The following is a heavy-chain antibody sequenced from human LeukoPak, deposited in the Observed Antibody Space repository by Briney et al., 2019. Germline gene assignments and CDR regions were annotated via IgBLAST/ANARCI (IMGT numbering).Heavy chain of an antibody. CDR3: ASPIAAAGTGLNYDAFDI. J-gene: IGHJ3*02. Sequence: GESLKISCKGSGYSFTSYWIGWVRQMPGKGLEWMGIIYPGDSDTRYSPSFQGQVTISADKSISTAYLQWSSLKASDTAMYYCASPIAAAGTGLNYDAFDIWGQGTMVTVSS. CDR2: IYPGDSDT. CDR1: GYSFTSYW. D-gene: IGHD6-13*01. V-gene: IGHV5-51*01.